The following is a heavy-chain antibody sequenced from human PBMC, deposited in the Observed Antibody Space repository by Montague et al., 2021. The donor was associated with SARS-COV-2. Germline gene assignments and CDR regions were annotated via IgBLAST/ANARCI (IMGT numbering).Heavy chain of an antibody. J-gene: IGHJ6*02. CDR3: ARDYGDYSYYYGLDV. CDR2: IYSSGST. D-gene: IGHD4-17*01. V-gene: IGHV4-61*02. Sequence: TCTVSGGSIRSGSYYWSWIRQPAGKGLVWIGRIYSSGSTNYNPSPKSRVTMSVDTSKNQFSLKVSSVTAADTAVYYCARDYGDYSYYYGLDVWGQGTTVTVSS. CDR1: GGSIRSGSYY.